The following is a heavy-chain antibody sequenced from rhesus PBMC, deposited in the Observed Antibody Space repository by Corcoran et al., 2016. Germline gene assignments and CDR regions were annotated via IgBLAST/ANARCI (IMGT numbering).Heavy chain of an antibody. CDR1: GAAISSNL. CDR2: INGNSGTT. D-gene: IGHD3-16*01. CDR3: TRGGPKYSGSYKGLVDY. J-gene: IGHJ4*01. Sequence: QVQLQESGPGLVKPSETLSLTCTVSGAAISSNLWSWIRQPPVKRLEWIGEINGNSGTTNYNPAVTSRVAISNAASKDQLSLKLSSVTAADTAVYYCTRGGPKYSGSYKGLVDYWGQGVLLTVSS. V-gene: IGHV4-80*01.